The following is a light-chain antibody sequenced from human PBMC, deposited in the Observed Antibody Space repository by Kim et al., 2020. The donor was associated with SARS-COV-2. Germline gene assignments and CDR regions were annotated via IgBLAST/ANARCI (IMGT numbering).Light chain of an antibody. V-gene: IGLV6-57*03. CDR3: QSYNRDNVI. CDR1: RGSLDDNY. CDR2: EDD. J-gene: IGLJ2*01. Sequence: GRTVTLSCTRSRGSLDDNYVQWYQQRPGGVPTTVIYEDDQRPSGVSDRFSGSIDNSSNSASLTISGLRTEDEADYYCQSYNRDNVIFGGGTQLTVL.